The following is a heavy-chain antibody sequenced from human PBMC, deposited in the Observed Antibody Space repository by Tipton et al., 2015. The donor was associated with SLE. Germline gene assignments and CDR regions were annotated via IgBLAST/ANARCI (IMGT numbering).Heavy chain of an antibody. V-gene: IGHV4-34*01. J-gene: IGHJ4*02. CDR3: ARGNTIFGVGY. CDR1: GGSFSGYY. Sequence: TLSLTCAVYGGSFSGYYWSWIRQPPGKGLEWIGEIDHNGSTNYNPSLKSRVTISVDTSKNQFSLKLSSVTAADTAVYYCARGNTIFGVGYWGQGTLVTVSS. CDR2: IDHNGST. D-gene: IGHD3-3*01.